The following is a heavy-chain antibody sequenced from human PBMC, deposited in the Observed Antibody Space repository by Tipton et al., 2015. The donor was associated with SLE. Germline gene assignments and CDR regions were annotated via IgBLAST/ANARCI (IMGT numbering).Heavy chain of an antibody. V-gene: IGHV4-59*01. Sequence: GLVKPSETLSLTCTVSGGSISSYYWSWIRQPPGKGLEWIGYIYYSGSTNYNPSLKSRVTISVDTSKNQFSLKLSSVTAADTAVYYCARDLGITGTTPRGMDVWGQGTTVTVSS. CDR2: IYYSGST. J-gene: IGHJ6*02. CDR3: ARDLGITGTTPRGMDV. D-gene: IGHD1-20*01. CDR1: GGSISSYY.